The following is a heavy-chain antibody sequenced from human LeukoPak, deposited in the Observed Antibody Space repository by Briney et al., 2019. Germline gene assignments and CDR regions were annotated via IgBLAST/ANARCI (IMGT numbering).Heavy chain of an antibody. J-gene: IGHJ4*02. Sequence: GGSLRLSCAASGFTFSSYAMSWVRQAPGKGLEWVSAISGSGGSTYYADSVKGRFTISRDNSENTLYLQMNSLRAEDTAVYYCAKDSYYDSSGYPYYFDYWGQGTLVTVSS. CDR1: GFTFSSYA. CDR2: ISGSGGST. CDR3: AKDSYYDSSGYPYYFDY. D-gene: IGHD3-22*01. V-gene: IGHV3-23*01.